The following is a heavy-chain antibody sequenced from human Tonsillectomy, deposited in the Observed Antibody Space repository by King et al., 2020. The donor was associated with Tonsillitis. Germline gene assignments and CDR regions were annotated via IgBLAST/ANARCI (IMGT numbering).Heavy chain of an antibody. CDR1: GGSIGSGTYY. V-gene: IGHV4-61*02. J-gene: IGHJ3*02. CDR3: ARGSPSDGFDI. CDR2: IYTRGST. Sequence: VQLQESGPGLVKPSQTLSLTCTVSGGSIGSGTYYWSWIRQPAGKGLEWIGRIYTRGSTNYNPSLKSRVTMSVETSKNQFSLKLNSVTAADTAVYYCARGSPSDGFDIWGQGTIVIVSS.